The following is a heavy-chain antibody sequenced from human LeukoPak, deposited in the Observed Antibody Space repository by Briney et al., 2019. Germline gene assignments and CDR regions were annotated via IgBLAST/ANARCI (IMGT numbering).Heavy chain of an antibody. CDR1: GGSISSSSYY. V-gene: IGHV4-39*01. D-gene: IGHD3-22*01. J-gene: IGHJ4*02. CDR2: IYYSGST. CDR3: ARLTKGYYDSCGYYWYY. Sequence: SETLSLTCTVSGGSISSSSYYWGWIRQPPGKGLEWIGSIYYSGSTYYNPSLKSRVTISVDTSKNQFSLKLSSVTAADTAVYYCARLTKGYYDSCGYYWYYWGQGTLVTVSS.